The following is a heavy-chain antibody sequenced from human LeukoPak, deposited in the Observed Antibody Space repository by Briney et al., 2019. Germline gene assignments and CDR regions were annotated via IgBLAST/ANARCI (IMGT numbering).Heavy chain of an antibody. D-gene: IGHD6-13*01. V-gene: IGHV3-9*01. J-gene: IGHJ3*02. Sequence: PGGSLRLSCAASGFTFDDYAMHWVRQAPGKGLEWVSAISWNSGRIGYADSVKGRFTISRDNAKNSLYLQMNSLRAEDTALYYCTKDMYDTPLGYTFDIWGQGTMVTVSS. CDR2: ISWNSGRI. CDR1: GFTFDDYA. CDR3: TKDMYDTPLGYTFDI.